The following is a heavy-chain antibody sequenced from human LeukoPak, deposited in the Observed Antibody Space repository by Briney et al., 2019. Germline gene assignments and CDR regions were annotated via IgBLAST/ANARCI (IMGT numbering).Heavy chain of an antibody. CDR3: AREYTAMAYDY. CDR1: GFTFSSYA. V-gene: IGHV3-30-3*01. CDR2: ISYDGSNK. J-gene: IGHJ4*02. Sequence: GSLRLSCAASGFTFSSYAMHWVRQAPGKGLEWVAVISYDGSNKYYADSVKGRFTISRDNAKNSLFLQMNNLRVDDSAVYYCAREYTAMAYDYWGQGNLVTVSS. D-gene: IGHD5-18*01.